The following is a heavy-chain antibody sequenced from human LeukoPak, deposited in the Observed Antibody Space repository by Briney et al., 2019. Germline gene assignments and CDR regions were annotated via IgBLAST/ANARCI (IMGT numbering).Heavy chain of an antibody. CDR3: ARARGRDRDSSGWSVGYFDY. Sequence: GASVKVSCKASGYTFTGYYMHWVRQAPGQGLEWMGWINPNSGGTNYAQKFQGRVTMTRDTSISTAYMELSRLRSDDTAVYYCARARGRDRDSSGWSVGYFDYWGQGTLVTVSS. CDR1: GYTFTGYY. CDR2: INPNSGGT. J-gene: IGHJ4*02. D-gene: IGHD6-19*01. V-gene: IGHV1-2*02.